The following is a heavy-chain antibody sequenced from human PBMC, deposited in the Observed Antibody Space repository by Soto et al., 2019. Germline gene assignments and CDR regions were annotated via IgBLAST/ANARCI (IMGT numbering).Heavy chain of an antibody. CDR2: ISCDGRNK. D-gene: IGHD6-13*01. V-gene: IGHV3-30-3*01. Sequence: QVQLVESGGVVVQPGRSLRLSCAASGFTFSSYAMHWVRQAPGKGLEWVAVISCDGRNKYYADSVKGRFTISRDNSKNTLYLQMNSLGAEHTAVYYGARDRTELSSWSWGFDYWGQGTLVTVSS. J-gene: IGHJ4*02. CDR3: ARDRTELSSWSWGFDY. CDR1: GFTFSSYA.